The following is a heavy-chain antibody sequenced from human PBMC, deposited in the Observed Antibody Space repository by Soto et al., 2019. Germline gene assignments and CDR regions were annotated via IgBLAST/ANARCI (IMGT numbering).Heavy chain of an antibody. J-gene: IGHJ4*02. V-gene: IGHV3-30*18. CDR3: AKAPWRVYCGGDCFVDY. Sequence: QVQLVESGGGVVQPGGSLRLSCAASGFSFRGYAMYWVRQAPGKGLEWVAIISFDGSNKYYADSVEGRFAISRDNSNSSLFLQMDSLRAEDTAVYYCAKAPWRVYCGGDCFVDYWGQGTLVTVSS. CDR1: GFSFRGYA. CDR2: ISFDGSNK. D-gene: IGHD2-21*02.